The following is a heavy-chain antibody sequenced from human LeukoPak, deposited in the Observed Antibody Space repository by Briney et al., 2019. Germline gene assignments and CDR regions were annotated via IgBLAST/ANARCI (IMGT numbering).Heavy chain of an antibody. Sequence: EASVKVSCKASGYTFTSYGISWVRQAPGQGLEWMGWISAYNGNTNYAQKLQGRVTMTTDTSTSTAYMEPRSLRSDDTAVYYCARAKLLWFGELLGYWGQGTLVTVSS. V-gene: IGHV1-18*01. CDR1: GYTFTSYG. CDR2: ISAYNGNT. D-gene: IGHD3-10*01. CDR3: ARAKLLWFGELLGY. J-gene: IGHJ4*02.